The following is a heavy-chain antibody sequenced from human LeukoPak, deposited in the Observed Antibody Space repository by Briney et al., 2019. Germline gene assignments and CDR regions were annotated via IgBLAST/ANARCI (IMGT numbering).Heavy chain of an antibody. D-gene: IGHD1-26*01. V-gene: IGHV3-30*04. CDR1: GFTFSSYA. Sequence: PGGSLRLSCAASGFTFSSYAMHWVRQAPGKGLEWVAVISYDGSNKYYADSVKGRFTISRDNSKNTLYLQMNSLRAEDTAVYYCARPRKADSGSYYAGYYYYMDVWGKGTTVTVSS. CDR2: ISYDGSNK. CDR3: ARPRKADSGSYYAGYYYYMDV. J-gene: IGHJ6*03.